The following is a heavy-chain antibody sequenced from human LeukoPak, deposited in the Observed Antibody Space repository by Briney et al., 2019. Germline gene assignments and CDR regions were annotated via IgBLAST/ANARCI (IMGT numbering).Heavy chain of an antibody. CDR2: IYYSGST. CDR1: GGSISSYY. Sequence: SETLSLTCTVSGGSISSYYWSWIRQPPGKGLEWIGYIYYSGSTNYNPSLKSRISISVDTSKNQFSLKLSSVTAADTAVYYCAKEGTVTTFSGFGFDYWGQGTLVTVSS. D-gene: IGHD4-17*01. V-gene: IGHV4-59*01. CDR3: AKEGTVTTFSGFGFDY. J-gene: IGHJ4*02.